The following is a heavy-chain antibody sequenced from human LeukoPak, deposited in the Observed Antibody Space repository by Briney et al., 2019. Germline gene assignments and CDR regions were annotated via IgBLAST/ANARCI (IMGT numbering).Heavy chain of an antibody. Sequence: ASVKVSCKASGYNFRNYGIGWVRQAPRQGLEWMGWITAGNGNTNYAQKVQGRVTMTTDTSTSTAYMGLRSLRSDDTAVYFCARDSARGYSYVYNAFDIWGQGTMVTVSS. CDR3: ARDSARGYSYVYNAFDI. V-gene: IGHV1-18*01. CDR1: GYNFRNYG. J-gene: IGHJ3*02. D-gene: IGHD5-18*01. CDR2: ITAGNGNT.